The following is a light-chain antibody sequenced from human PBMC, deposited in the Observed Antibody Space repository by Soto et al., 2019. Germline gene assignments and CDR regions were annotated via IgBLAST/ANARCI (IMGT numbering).Light chain of an antibody. V-gene: IGKV2-28*01. J-gene: IGKJ1*01. Sequence: DIMMTQSPLSLPVTPGEPASISCRSSQSLLHSNGYSYVDWYVQKPGQSPQLLIYLASNRASGVPDRFSGSGSGTDFTLKISSVEAEDVGVYYCMQALQTWTFGQWTKVDIK. CDR1: QSLLHSNGYSY. CDR2: LAS. CDR3: MQALQTWT.